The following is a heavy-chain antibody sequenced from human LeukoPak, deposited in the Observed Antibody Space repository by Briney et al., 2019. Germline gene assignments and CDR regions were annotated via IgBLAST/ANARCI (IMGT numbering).Heavy chain of an antibody. D-gene: IGHD3-3*01. Sequence: GGSLRLSCAASGFTFSSYWMTWIHQAPGKGLEWVANIKQDGSEKYYVDSVKGRFTISRDNAKNSLYLQMNSLRAEDTAVYYCARDPPAVTTNTYAWGQGTLVTVSS. CDR2: IKQDGSEK. CDR1: GFTFSSYW. J-gene: IGHJ5*02. CDR3: ARDPPAVTTNTYA. V-gene: IGHV3-7*01.